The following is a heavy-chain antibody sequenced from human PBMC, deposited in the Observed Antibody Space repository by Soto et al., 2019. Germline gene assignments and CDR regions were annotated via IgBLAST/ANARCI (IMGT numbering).Heavy chain of an antibody. CDR2: ISGSGGST. V-gene: IGHV3-23*01. Sequence: GGSLRLSCAASGFTFSSYAMSWVRQAPGKGLEWVSAISGSGGSTYYADSVKGRFTISRDNSKNTLYLQMNSRRAEDTAVYYCAKASFFGVVTPTFDYWGQGTLVTVSS. CDR1: GFTFSSYA. D-gene: IGHD3-3*02. CDR3: AKASFFGVVTPTFDY. J-gene: IGHJ4*02.